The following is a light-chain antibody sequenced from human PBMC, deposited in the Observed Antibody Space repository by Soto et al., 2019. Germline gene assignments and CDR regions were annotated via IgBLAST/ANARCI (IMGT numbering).Light chain of an antibody. CDR3: ETWDSNSPV. V-gene: IGLV4-60*02. CDR2: LEGSGSY. J-gene: IGLJ3*02. CDR1: SGHSSYI. Sequence: QLVLTQSSSASASLGSSVKLTCTLSSGHSSYIIAWHQQQPGKAPRFLMKLEGSGSYNKGSGVPDRFSGSSSGADRYLTISNLQFEDEADYYCETWDSNSPVFGGGTKVTVL.